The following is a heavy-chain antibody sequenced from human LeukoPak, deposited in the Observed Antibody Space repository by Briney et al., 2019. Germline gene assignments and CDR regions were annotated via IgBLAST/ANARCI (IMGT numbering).Heavy chain of an antibody. J-gene: IGHJ4*02. CDR1: GGSISSYY. CDR3: ARGGAGSSSSDY. Sequence: PSETLSLTCTVSGGSISSYYWSWIRQPPGKGLEWIGYIYYSGSTNYNPSLKSRVTISVDTSKNQFSLKLSSVTAADTAVYYCARGGAGSSSSDYWGQGTLVTVSS. V-gene: IGHV4-59*01. D-gene: IGHD6-13*01. CDR2: IYYSGST.